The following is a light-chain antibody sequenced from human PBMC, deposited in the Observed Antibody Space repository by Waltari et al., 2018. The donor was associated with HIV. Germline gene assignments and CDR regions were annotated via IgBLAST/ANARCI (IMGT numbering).Light chain of an antibody. CDR3: QQYGSSSLT. J-gene: IGKJ4*01. CDR2: GAS. Sequence: TQSPSSVSASVGDRVTITCRASQSVSSSYLAWYQQKPGQAPRLLIYGASSRATGIPDRFSGSVSGTDFTLTISRLEPEDFAVYYCQQYGSSSLTFGGGTKVEIK. CDR1: QSVSSSY. V-gene: IGKV3-20*01.